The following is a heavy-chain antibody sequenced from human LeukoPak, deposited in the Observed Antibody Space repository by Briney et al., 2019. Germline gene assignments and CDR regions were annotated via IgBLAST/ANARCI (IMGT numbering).Heavy chain of an antibody. J-gene: IGHJ3*02. D-gene: IGHD5-18*01. CDR2: IYYSGST. Sequence: SETLSLTCTVSGGSISSYYWSWIRQPPGKGLEWIGYIYYSGSTNYNPSLKSRVTISVDTSKNQFSLKLSSVTAADTAVYYCAGDYSWAFDIWGQGTVVTVSS. CDR1: GGSISSYY. V-gene: IGHV4-59*01. CDR3: AGDYSWAFDI.